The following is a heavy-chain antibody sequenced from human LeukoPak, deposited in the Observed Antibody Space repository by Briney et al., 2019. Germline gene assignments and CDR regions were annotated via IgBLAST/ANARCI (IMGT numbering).Heavy chain of an antibody. CDR1: GFTFSSYW. D-gene: IGHD3-22*01. Sequence: PGGSLRLSCAASGFTFSSYWMSWVRQAPGKGLEWVANIKQDGSEKYYVDSVKGRFTISRDNAKNSLYLQMNSLRAEDTAVYYCARVSSSSWYSGYLYMDVWGRGTTVTVAS. CDR2: IKQDGSEK. CDR3: ARVSSSSWYSGYLYMDV. V-gene: IGHV3-7*01. J-gene: IGHJ6*03.